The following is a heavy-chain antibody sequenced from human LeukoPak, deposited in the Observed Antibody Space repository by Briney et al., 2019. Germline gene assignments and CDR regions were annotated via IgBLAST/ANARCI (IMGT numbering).Heavy chain of an antibody. V-gene: IGHV4-59*01. D-gene: IGHD6-13*01. CDR3: ARGVGSWYYFDY. J-gene: IGHJ4*02. CDR2: VYYSGST. Sequence: SETQSLTYTVSGGSISTCYRSWIRQPPGKGREWIGYVYYSGSTKYNPSLKSRVTISVETSKNQFYLKLSSVTAADTAVYYCARGVGSWYYFDYWGQGTLVTVSS. CDR1: GGSISTCY.